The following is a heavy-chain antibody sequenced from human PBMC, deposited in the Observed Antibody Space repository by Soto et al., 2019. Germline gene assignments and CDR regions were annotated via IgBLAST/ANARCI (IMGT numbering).Heavy chain of an antibody. CDR2: IGPESGAT. D-gene: IGHD1-26*01. J-gene: IGHJ4*02. CDR3: GRGRSGQIVVFY. V-gene: IGHV1-2*02. Sequence: ASVKVSCKASGYTFAGHYIHWVRQAPEQGPEWMGEIGPESGATRYAQRFQGRVTMTRDMSITTVYMELNNLSPDDTAVYYCGRGRSGQIVVFYWGQGTPVTVSS. CDR1: GYTFAGHY.